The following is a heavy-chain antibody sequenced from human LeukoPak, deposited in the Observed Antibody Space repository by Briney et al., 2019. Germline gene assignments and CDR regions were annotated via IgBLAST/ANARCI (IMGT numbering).Heavy chain of an antibody. D-gene: IGHD1-1*01. CDR2: IYPVDSDT. J-gene: IGHJ4*02. CDR1: GYIFTSYC. V-gene: IGHV5-51*01. CDR3: XXHYNNNYPFEY. Sequence: GESLKISCKASGYIFTSYCIAWVRQIPGKGLGGMGIIYPVDSDTRYRPSFQGQVPISARHSISTAYPQRMRLKRSHPALYDXXXHYNNNYPFEYWGEGTLVTVSS.